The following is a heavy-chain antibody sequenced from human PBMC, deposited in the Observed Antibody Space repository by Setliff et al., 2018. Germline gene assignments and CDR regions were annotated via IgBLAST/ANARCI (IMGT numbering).Heavy chain of an antibody. J-gene: IGHJ3*02. Sequence: PSETLSLTCTVSGVSITSHYWSWIRQPPGRALEWIGYIHHSGSTNYNPSLKSRVTLPMDTSRNHFSLNLTSLTAADTALYYCARDNIGPDALDIWGQGTRVTVSS. CDR2: IHHSGST. V-gene: IGHV4-59*11. CDR1: GVSITSHY. CDR3: ARDNIGPDALDI.